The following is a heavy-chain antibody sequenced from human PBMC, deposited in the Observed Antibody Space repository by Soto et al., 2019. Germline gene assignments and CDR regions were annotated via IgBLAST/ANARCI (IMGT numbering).Heavy chain of an antibody. D-gene: IGHD3-9*01. CDR3: ARGTIYDILTGYRASWGEDDAFDI. J-gene: IGHJ3*02. V-gene: IGHV1-18*01. CDR1: GYTFTSYG. Sequence: QVQLVQSGAEVKKPGASVKVSCKASGYTFTSYGISWVRQAPGQGLEWMGWISAYNGNTNYAQKLQGRVTMTTDTSTSTAYMELRSLRSDDTAVYYCARGTIYDILTGYRASWGEDDAFDIWGQGTMVTVSS. CDR2: ISAYNGNT.